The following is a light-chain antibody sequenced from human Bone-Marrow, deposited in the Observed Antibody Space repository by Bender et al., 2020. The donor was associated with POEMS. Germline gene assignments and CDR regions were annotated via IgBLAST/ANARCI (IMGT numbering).Light chain of an antibody. Sequence: QSVLTQPPSVSGTPGQRVTISCSGSGSNIGGYPVNWYQQLPGTAPKPLIYKNNRRPSGVPARFSGSKSGTSASLAITGLQSDDEAIYFCVAWDASLNGWVFGGGTKLTVL. J-gene: IGLJ3*02. CDR3: VAWDASLNGWV. CDR2: KNN. CDR1: GSNIGGYP. V-gene: IGLV1-44*01.